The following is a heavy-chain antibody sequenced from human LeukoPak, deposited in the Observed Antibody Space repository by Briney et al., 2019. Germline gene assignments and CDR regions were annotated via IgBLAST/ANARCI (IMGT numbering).Heavy chain of an antibody. CDR2: INHSGST. CDR3: ARGSSGRCDAFDI. CDR1: GGSFNGYY. J-gene: IGHJ3*02. Sequence: SETLSLTCAVYGGSFNGYYWSWIRQPPGKGLEWIGEINHSGSTNYNPSLKSRVTISVDTSKNQFSLKLSSVTAADTAVYYCARGSSGRCDAFDIWGQGTMVTVSS. D-gene: IGHD6-19*01. V-gene: IGHV4-34*01.